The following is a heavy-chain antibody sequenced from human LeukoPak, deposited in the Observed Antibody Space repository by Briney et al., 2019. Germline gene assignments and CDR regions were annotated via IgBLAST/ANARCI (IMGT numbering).Heavy chain of an antibody. Sequence: SETLSLTCTVSGGSISSYYWSWIRQPPGKGLEWIGYIYYSGSTNYNPSLKSRVTISVDTSKNQFSLKLSSVTAADTAVYYCARGGAYSSGWPHFDYWGHGTLVTVSS. CDR3: ARGGAYSSGWPHFDY. CDR1: GGSISSYY. V-gene: IGHV4-59*01. J-gene: IGHJ4*01. CDR2: IYYSGST. D-gene: IGHD6-19*01.